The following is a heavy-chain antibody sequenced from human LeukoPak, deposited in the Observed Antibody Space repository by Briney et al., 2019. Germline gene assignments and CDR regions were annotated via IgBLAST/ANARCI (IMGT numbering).Heavy chain of an antibody. CDR3: TTVSLEWLPSYYFDY. Sequence: GGSLRLSCAVSGFTFSRSLMRWVRQAPGKGLEWVASIKEDGTEEYYVDSVRGRFAVSRDNTKDSLFLQMNSLRAEDTAVYYCTTVSLEWLPSYYFDYWGQGTLVTVSS. CDR1: GFTFSRSL. V-gene: IGHV3-7*05. J-gene: IGHJ4*02. CDR2: IKEDGTEE. D-gene: IGHD3-3*01.